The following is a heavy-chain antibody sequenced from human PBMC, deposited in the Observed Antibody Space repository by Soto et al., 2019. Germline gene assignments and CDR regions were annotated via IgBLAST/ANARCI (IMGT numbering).Heavy chain of an antibody. CDR3: ARDGEMATPKHYYSYGMDV. D-gene: IGHD5-12*01. CDR2: ISAYNGNT. J-gene: IGHJ6*02. Sequence: QVQLVQSGAEVKKPGASVKVSCKASGYTFTSYGISWVRQAPGQGLEWMGWISAYNGNTNYAQKLQGRVTMTTDTSTSTACMELRSLRSDDTAVYYCARDGEMATPKHYYSYGMDVWGQGTTVTVSS. CDR1: GYTFTSYG. V-gene: IGHV1-18*01.